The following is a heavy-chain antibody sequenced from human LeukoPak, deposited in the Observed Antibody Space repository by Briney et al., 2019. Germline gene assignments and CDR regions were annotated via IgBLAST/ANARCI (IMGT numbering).Heavy chain of an antibody. J-gene: IGHJ5*02. CDR1: GFTVSSYA. CDR2: ISYDGSNK. V-gene: IGHV3-30-3*01. D-gene: IGHD3-22*01. CDR3: ARSPGSGYYDSSGYYYDPSSWFDP. Sequence: GGSLRLSCAASGFTVSSYAMHWVRQAPGKGLEWVSVISYDGSNKYYADSVKGRFTISRDNSKNTLYLQMNSLRAEDTAVYYCARSPGSGYYDSSGYYYDPSSWFDPWGQGTLVTVSS.